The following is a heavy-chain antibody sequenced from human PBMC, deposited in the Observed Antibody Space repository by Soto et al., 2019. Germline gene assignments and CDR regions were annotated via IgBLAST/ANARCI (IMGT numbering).Heavy chain of an antibody. J-gene: IGHJ4*02. Sequence: PSETLSLTCTVSGGSISSGGYYWSWIRQHPGKGLEWIGYIYYSGSTYYNPSLKSQVTISVDTSKNQFSLKLSSVTAADTAVYYCARVSNYYDFWSGYPHRGSYFDYWGQGTLVTVSS. CDR1: GGSISSGGYY. D-gene: IGHD3-3*01. CDR3: ARVSNYYDFWSGYPHRGSYFDY. V-gene: IGHV4-31*01. CDR2: IYYSGST.